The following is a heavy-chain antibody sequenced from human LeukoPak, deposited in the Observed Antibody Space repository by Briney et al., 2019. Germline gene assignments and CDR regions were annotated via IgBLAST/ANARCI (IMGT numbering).Heavy chain of an antibody. Sequence: SETLSVTCTVSGGSISSDGYYWSWIPQHPGKGLEWIGYIYYSGSTYYNPSLQSRVTISVDTSKNQFSLKLSSVTAADTAVYYCARELWVAAHPFDPWGQGTLITVSS. CDR1: GGSISSDGYY. CDR3: ARELWVAAHPFDP. J-gene: IGHJ5*02. CDR2: IYYSGST. V-gene: IGHV4-31*03. D-gene: IGHD6-6*01.